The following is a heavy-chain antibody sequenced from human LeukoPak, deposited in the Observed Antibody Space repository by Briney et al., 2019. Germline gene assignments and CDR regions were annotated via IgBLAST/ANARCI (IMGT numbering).Heavy chain of an antibody. J-gene: IGHJ4*02. Sequence: GGSLRLSCAASGFTFSSYGMHRVRQAPGKGLEGVAFIRYDGSNKYYADSVKCRFTISRHNSKNTLYLQMNSLRAEDTAVYYCARSSGYYPGYWGQGTLVTVSS. CDR3: ARSSGYYPGY. V-gene: IGHV3-30*02. D-gene: IGHD3-22*01. CDR2: IRYDGSNK. CDR1: GFTFSSYG.